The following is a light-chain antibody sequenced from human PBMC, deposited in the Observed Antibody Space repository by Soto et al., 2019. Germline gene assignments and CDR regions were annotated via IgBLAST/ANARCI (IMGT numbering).Light chain of an antibody. V-gene: IGKV1-8*01. CDR2: AKS. J-gene: IGKJ2*04. CDR3: QQYDYSPCS. CDR1: QDVSSF. Sequence: AIRMTQSPSSLSASTGDRVTITCRASQDVSSFLAWYQRKPGKAPNLLIYAKSTLQGGVPSRFSGSGSGTEFTLTISSLQPEDFAVYHCQQYDYSPCSFGQGTKLQI.